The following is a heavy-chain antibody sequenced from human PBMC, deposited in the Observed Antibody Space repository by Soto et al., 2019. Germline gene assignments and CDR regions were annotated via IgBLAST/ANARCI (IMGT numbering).Heavy chain of an antibody. V-gene: IGHV4-39*01. J-gene: IGHJ6*02. CDR2: IYYSGST. CDR3: ARLWGYCSSTSCPYYYYGMEV. D-gene: IGHD2-2*01. CDR1: GGSISSSSYY. Sequence: SETLSLTCTVSGGSISSSSYYWGWIRQPPGKGLEWIGSIYYSGSTYYNPSLKSRVTISVDTSKNQFSLKLSSVTAADTAVYYCARLWGYCSSTSCPYYYYGMEVWGQGTTVTVS.